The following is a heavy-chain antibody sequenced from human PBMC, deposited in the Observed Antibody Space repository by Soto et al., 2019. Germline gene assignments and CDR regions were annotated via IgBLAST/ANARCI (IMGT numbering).Heavy chain of an antibody. J-gene: IGHJ4*02. CDR2: IYPGDSDT. CDR3: ARKDIAGNSVDF. CDR1: GYSFTTYW. D-gene: IGHD6-13*01. V-gene: IGHV5-51*01. Sequence: SLKISCKASGYSFTTYWIGWVRQMPGKGLEWMGIIYPGDSDTRYSPSFQGQVTISADKSISTAYLQWSSLKASDSAMFYCARKDIAGNSVDFWGQGTLVTVSS.